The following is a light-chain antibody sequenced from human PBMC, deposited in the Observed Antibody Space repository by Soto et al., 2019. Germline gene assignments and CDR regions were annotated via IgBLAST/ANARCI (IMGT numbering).Light chain of an antibody. CDR2: ATS. Sequence: EAVLTQSPGTLSLSLGERATLSCRASQIGRGSFIAWYQQKPGQAPRLLIYATSTRVTGIPDRFSGSGSGTDFTLTVSRLEPEDFAVYYCQQYNKWPLTFGPGTKVDIK. CDR1: QIGRGSF. V-gene: IGKV3-20*01. J-gene: IGKJ3*01. CDR3: QQYNKWPLT.